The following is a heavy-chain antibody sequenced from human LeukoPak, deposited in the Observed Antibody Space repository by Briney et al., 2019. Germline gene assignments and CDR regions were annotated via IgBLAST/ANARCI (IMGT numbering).Heavy chain of an antibody. Sequence: PVGSLRLSCAASGFTFSSYAMSWVRQAPGKGLEWVSAISGSGGSTYCADSVKGRFTISRDNSKNTLYLQMNSLRAEDTAVYYCAKDPGRFLDYWGQGTLVTVSS. J-gene: IGHJ4*02. CDR3: AKDPGRFLDY. CDR2: ISGSGGST. CDR1: GFTFSSYA. D-gene: IGHD1-26*01. V-gene: IGHV3-23*01.